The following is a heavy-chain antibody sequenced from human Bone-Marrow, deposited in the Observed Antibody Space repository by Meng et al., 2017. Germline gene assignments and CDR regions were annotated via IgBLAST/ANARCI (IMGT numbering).Heavy chain of an antibody. D-gene: IGHD3-10*01. CDR1: GGSFSAYD. J-gene: IGHJ4*02. CDR3: VCGELGRGIGGGAHFDY. CDR2: INQGEST. Sequence: QVQVQQWGAGLLKPSETLSLTCAFYGGSFSAYDWSWSRQPPGQGLEWLGKINQGESTTDNPSLKSQVTISIDPPSTQLSLKLSSVTAADTAVYYCVCGELGRGIGGGAHFDYWGQGTLVTVSS. V-gene: IGHV4-34*07.